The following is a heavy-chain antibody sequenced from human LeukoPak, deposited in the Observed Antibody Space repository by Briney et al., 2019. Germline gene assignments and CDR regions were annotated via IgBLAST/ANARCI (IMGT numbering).Heavy chain of an antibody. CDR1: GFTFSSYG. CDR2: ISGTSAYI. D-gene: IGHD7-27*01. V-gene: IGHV3-21*01. J-gene: IGHJ3*02. Sequence: PGGSLRLSCAASGFTFSSYGMSWVRQAPGKGLEWVSSISGTSAYIYYADSVRGRFTISRDNAKNSLYLQMNSLRAEDTAVYYCARKLTGSFDIWGQGTMVTVSS. CDR3: ARKLTGSFDI.